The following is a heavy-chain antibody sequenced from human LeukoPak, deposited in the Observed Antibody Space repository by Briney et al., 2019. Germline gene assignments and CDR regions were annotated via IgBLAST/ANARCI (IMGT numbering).Heavy chain of an antibody. Sequence: GGSLRLSCEASGFTFSSYWMSWVRQAPGKGLEWVANIKTDGSEKYYVDSVKGRFTISRDNAKNSLYMQMNSLRAEDTAVYYCATHFDNWGQGTLVTVSS. V-gene: IGHV3-7*01. D-gene: IGHD3-9*01. CDR2: IKTDGSEK. CDR3: ATHFDN. CDR1: GFTFSSYW. J-gene: IGHJ4*02.